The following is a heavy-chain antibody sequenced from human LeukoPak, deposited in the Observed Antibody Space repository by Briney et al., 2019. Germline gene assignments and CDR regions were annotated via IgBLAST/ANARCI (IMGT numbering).Heavy chain of an antibody. CDR1: GGSISSGSYY. Sequence: PSETLSLTCTVSGGSISSGSYYWSWIRQPAGKGLEWIGRIYTSGSTNYNPSLKSRVTISVDPSKNQFSLKLSSVTAADTAVYYCARGWCDILNGYRFDYWGQGTLVTVSS. V-gene: IGHV4-61*02. CDR3: ARGWCDILNGYRFDY. D-gene: IGHD3-9*01. J-gene: IGHJ4*02. CDR2: IYTSGST.